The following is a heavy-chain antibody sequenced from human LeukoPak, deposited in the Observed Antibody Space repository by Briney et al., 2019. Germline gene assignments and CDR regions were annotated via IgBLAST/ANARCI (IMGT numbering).Heavy chain of an antibody. Sequence: GGSLRLSCAASGFTFSSYSMSWVRQAPGKGLEWVSSISSSSSYIYYADSVKGRFTISRDNAKNSLYLQMNSLRAEDTAVYYCARGMADYFDYWGQGTLVTVSS. CDR2: ISSSSSYI. D-gene: IGHD5-24*01. CDR3: ARGMADYFDY. CDR1: GFTFSSYS. V-gene: IGHV3-21*01. J-gene: IGHJ4*02.